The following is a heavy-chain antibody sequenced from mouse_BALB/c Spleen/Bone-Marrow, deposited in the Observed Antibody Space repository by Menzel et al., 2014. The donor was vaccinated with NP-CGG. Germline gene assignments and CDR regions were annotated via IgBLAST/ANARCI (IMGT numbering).Heavy chain of an antibody. CDR2: IRLKSNNYAT. J-gene: IGHJ2*01. CDR1: GFTFSNYW. CDR3: TVPIGPGFYY. V-gene: IGHV6-6*02. Sequence: EVQVVESGGGLVQPGGSMKLSCVASGFTFSNYWMNWVRQSPEKGLEWVAEIRLKSNNYATHYAESVKGRFTISRDDSKSSVYLQMNNLRAEDTGIYYCTVPIGPGFYYWGQAPLSQSPQ.